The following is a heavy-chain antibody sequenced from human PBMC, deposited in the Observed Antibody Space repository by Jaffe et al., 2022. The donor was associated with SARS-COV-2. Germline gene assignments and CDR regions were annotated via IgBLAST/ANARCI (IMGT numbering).Heavy chain of an antibody. Sequence: QVQLVQSGPELKKPGASVKVSCKASGYIFSNYAMNWVRQAPGQGLEWMGWINTSTGNPMYAQGFTGRFVFSLDTSVSTAYLQISSLKTEDTAVYYCARVFKYAENWFDPWGQGTLVTVSS. CDR1: GYIFSNYA. V-gene: IGHV7-4-1*02. D-gene: IGHD2-2*01. J-gene: IGHJ5*02. CDR3: ARVFKYAENWFDP. CDR2: INTSTGNP.